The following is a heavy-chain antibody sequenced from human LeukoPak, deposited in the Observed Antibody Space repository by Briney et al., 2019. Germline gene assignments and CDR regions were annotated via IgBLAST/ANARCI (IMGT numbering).Heavy chain of an antibody. CDR1: GGSISSYY. CDR2: IYYSGRT. Sequence: SETLSLTCNVSGGSISSYYWSWIRQPPGKGLEWIGYIYYSGRTNYNPSLKSRVTISVDTSKNQFSLKLSSVTAADTAVYYCAREEAAAMVTHWGQGTLVTVSS. V-gene: IGHV4-59*12. J-gene: IGHJ4*02. CDR3: AREEAAAMVTH. D-gene: IGHD5-18*01.